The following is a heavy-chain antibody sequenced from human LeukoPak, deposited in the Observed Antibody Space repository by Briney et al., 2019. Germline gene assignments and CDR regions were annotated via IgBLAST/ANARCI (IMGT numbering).Heavy chain of an antibody. D-gene: IGHD3-16*01. CDR1: GYTFTSYD. CDR3: ARGRYYDYVRGSYYHDY. J-gene: IGHJ4*02. Sequence: ASVKVSCKASGYTFTSYDIHWVRQATGQGLEWMGWMSPNSGNTGYAQKFQGRVTMTRNAPMTTAYIELSSLRPEDTAVYYCARGRYYDYVRGSYYHDYWGQGTLVTVSS. CDR2: MSPNSGNT. V-gene: IGHV1-8*01.